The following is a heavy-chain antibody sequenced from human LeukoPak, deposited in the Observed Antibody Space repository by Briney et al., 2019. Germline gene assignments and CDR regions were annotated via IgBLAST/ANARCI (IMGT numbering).Heavy chain of an antibody. D-gene: IGHD6-19*01. CDR3: ARDKWGNGWTGSIDN. V-gene: IGHV3-33*01. J-gene: IGHJ4*02. CDR1: GFTFSNYA. Sequence: GGPLRLSCAASGFTFSNYAMHWVRQAPGKGLEWVAVIWYDRGDKYYADAVKGRFTISRGDSKNTLYLQIKSLRAEDAAVYYCARDKWGNGWTGSIDNWGQGTLVTVSA. CDR2: IWYDRGDK.